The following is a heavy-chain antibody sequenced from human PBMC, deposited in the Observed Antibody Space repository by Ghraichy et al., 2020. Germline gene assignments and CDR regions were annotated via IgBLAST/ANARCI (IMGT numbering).Heavy chain of an antibody. D-gene: IGHD6-19*01. V-gene: IGHV3-21*01. CDR3: ARERGFAVAGTDY. CDR1: GFTFRSYT. CDR2: INTGSNYI. Sequence: GGSLRLSCSASGFTFRSYTMNWVRQAPGKGLEWVSTINTGSNYIYYADSVKGRFTISSDNAKNSLYLQMNSLTAEDTAVYYCARERGFAVAGTDYWGLGTLVTVSS. J-gene: IGHJ4*02.